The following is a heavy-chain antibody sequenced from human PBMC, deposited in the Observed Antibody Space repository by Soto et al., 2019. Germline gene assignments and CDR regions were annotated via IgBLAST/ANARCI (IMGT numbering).Heavy chain of an antibody. Sequence: EVQLVESGGGLVQPGGSLRLSCAASGFSFSSYSMHWVRQAPGEGLVWLSRINSDGSKMVYADSVTGRFTISRDNAENTLYLGISGLGAEDTAVYYCARVYYGLLTGDYFGHWGQGTLVTVSS. CDR3: ARVYYGLLTGDYFGH. V-gene: IGHV3-74*01. J-gene: IGHJ4*02. CDR2: INSDGSKM. D-gene: IGHD3-9*01. CDR1: GFSFSSYS.